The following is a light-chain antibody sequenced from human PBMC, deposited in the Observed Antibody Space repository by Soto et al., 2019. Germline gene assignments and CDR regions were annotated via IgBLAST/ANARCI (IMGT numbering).Light chain of an antibody. Sequence: DFQMTQSPSSLSASVGDRVTITCRASQSVTTYLNWYQQRPGKAPNLLIYAASNLQNGVPSRFNGSGSGTDFTLTISGLQPEDSATYFCHQTYSIPPLTFGGGTKVQIK. CDR2: AAS. CDR3: HQTYSIPPLT. J-gene: IGKJ4*01. CDR1: QSVTTY. V-gene: IGKV1-39*01.